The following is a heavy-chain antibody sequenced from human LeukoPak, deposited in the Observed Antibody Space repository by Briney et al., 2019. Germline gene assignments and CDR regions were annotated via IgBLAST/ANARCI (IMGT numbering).Heavy chain of an antibody. Sequence: AGGSLRLSCAASGFTFSSYAMSWVRQAPGKGLEWVSAISGSGGSTYYADSVKGRFTISRDNSKNTLYLQMNSLRAEDTAVYYCAKDYSGSHHFDCWGQGTLVTVSS. CDR2: ISGSGGST. V-gene: IGHV3-23*01. D-gene: IGHD1-26*01. CDR3: AKDYSGSHHFDC. CDR1: GFTFSSYA. J-gene: IGHJ4*02.